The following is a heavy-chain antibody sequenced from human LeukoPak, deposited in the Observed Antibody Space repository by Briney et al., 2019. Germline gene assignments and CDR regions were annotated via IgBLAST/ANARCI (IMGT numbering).Heavy chain of an antibody. Sequence: GGALRLSCAASGFTFSSYSMTWVHQAPGKGLEWVSSISSSSSYIYYADSVKGRFTISRDNAKNSLYLQMNSLRAEDTAVYYCARLWFGELLMDHWGQGTLVTVSS. D-gene: IGHD3-10*01. V-gene: IGHV3-21*01. J-gene: IGHJ4*02. CDR1: GFTFSSYS. CDR3: ARLWFGELLMDH. CDR2: ISSSSSYI.